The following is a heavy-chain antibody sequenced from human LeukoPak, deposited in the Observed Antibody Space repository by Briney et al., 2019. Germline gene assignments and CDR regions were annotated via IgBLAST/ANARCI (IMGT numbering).Heavy chain of an antibody. V-gene: IGHV3-30*18. CDR1: GFTLSSYG. CDR3: AKGCSTGTTCYIIDY. J-gene: IGHJ4*02. CDR2: ISNDGSNK. Sequence: GGSLRLPCAASGFTLSSYGMHWVRQAPGKGLEWVAVISNDGSNKNYADSVKGRFTISRDNSKNTLYLQMSTLRAEDTALYYCAKGCSTGTTCYIIDYWGQGTLVTVSS. D-gene: IGHD1-7*01.